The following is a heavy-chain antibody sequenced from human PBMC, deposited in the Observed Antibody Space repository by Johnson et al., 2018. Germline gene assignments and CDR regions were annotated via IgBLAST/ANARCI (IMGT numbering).Heavy chain of an antibody. D-gene: IGHD2-15*01. CDR3: ARWWQNDAFDI. CDR1: GFSFSSYS. Sequence: VQLVESGGGLVKPGGSLRLSCAASGFSFSSYSMSWVRQAPGKGLEWVSSISSSTSYIYYADSVKGRFTVSRDNAKNSLYLQMNSLRAEDTAVYYCARWWQNDAFDIWGQGTMVTVSS. CDR2: ISSSTSYI. V-gene: IGHV3-21*01. J-gene: IGHJ3*02.